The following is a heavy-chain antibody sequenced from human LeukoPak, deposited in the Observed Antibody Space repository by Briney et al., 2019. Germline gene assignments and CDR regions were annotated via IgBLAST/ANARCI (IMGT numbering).Heavy chain of an antibody. CDR2: IYPGDSDT. Sequence: GESLKISCKGSGYSFTSYWIGWLRQMPGKGLEWMGIIYPGDSDTRYGPSFQGQVTISADKSISTAYLQWSSLKASDTAMYYCASPITYYYGSGSYGPFDYWGQGTLVTVSS. D-gene: IGHD3-10*01. J-gene: IGHJ4*02. CDR1: GYSFTSYW. CDR3: ASPITYYYGSGSYGPFDY. V-gene: IGHV5-51*01.